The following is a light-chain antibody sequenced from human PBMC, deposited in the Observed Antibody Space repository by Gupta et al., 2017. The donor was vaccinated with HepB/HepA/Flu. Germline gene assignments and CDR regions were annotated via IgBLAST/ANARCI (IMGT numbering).Light chain of an antibody. V-gene: IGLV1-40*01. Sequence: QSVLTQPPSVSGAPGQRVTISCTGSSSNIGAGYDVHWYQRFPGRAPKVLIYGNTNRPAGVPDRFSGSKSGTAASLAISGLQAEEEADYYCQSYDSSLRVVFGGGTKVTVL. J-gene: IGLJ2*01. CDR2: GNT. CDR3: QSYDSSLRVV. CDR1: SSNIGAGYD.